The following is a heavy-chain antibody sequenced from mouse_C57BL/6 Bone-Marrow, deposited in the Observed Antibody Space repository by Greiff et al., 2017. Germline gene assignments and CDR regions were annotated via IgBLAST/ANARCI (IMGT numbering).Heavy chain of an antibody. CDR1: GYTFTSYG. CDR3: AGIYYGYEDYFDY. V-gene: IGHV1-81*01. Sequence: QVQLQQSGAELVRPGASVKLSCKASGYTFTSYGISWVKQRTGQGLEWIGEIYPRSGNTYYNEKFKGKATLTADKASSTAYMELRRLTSEDSAVYFGAGIYYGYEDYFDYWGQGTTLTVSS. D-gene: IGHD2-2*01. J-gene: IGHJ2*01. CDR2: IYPRSGNT.